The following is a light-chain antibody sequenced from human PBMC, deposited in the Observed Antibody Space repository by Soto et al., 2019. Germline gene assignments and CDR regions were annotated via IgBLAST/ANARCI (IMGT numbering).Light chain of an antibody. CDR2: KAS. V-gene: IGKV1-5*03. Sequence: DIQMTQSPSTLSGSVGDRVTITCRASQTISSWLAWYQQKPGKAPKLLIYKASTLKSGVPSRFSGSGSGTDFTLTISSLQPEDFATYYCLQANSFPLTFGGGTKVEIK. CDR3: LQANSFPLT. CDR1: QTISSW. J-gene: IGKJ4*01.